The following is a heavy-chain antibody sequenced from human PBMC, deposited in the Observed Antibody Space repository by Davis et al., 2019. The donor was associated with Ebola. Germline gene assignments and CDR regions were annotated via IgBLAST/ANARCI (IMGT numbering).Heavy chain of an antibody. J-gene: IGHJ4*02. V-gene: IGHV3-43*02. CDR1: GFNFGDYA. Sequence: GESLKISCAASGFNFGDYAMHWVRQAPGKGLEWVSLLSAHGESTYYADSAKGRFTISRDNINKSLYLQMNSLRTEDTAFYYCVRPGSGSYTPDFDYWGQGTLVTVSS. CDR2: LSAHGEST. CDR3: VRPGSGSYTPDFDY. D-gene: IGHD3-10*01.